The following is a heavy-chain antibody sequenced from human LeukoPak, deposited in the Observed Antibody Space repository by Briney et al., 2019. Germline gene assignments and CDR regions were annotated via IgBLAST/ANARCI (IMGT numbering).Heavy chain of an antibody. J-gene: IGHJ4*02. CDR3: AREWELLNGGLYY. D-gene: IGHD2-15*01. Sequence: SVKVSCKASGGTFSSYAISWVRQAPGQGLEWMERIIPIFGTANYAQKFQGRVTITTDESTSTAYMELSSLRSEDTAVYYCAREWELLNGGLYYWGQGTLVTVSS. CDR1: GGTFSSYA. V-gene: IGHV1-69*05. CDR2: IIPIFGTA.